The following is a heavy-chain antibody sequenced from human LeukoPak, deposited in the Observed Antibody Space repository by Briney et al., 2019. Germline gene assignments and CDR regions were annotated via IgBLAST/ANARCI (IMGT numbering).Heavy chain of an antibody. D-gene: IGHD6-19*01. V-gene: IGHV3-48*04. CDR1: GFTFSSYG. CDR3: ARDRKQWLIRGDAFDT. CDR2: ISSSSSTI. Sequence: GGSLRLSCAASGFTFSSYGMNWVRQAPGKGLEWVSYISSSSSTIYYADSVKGRFTISRDNAKKSLYLQMNSLRVEDTAVYYCARDRKQWLIRGDAFDTWGQGTMVTVSS. J-gene: IGHJ3*02.